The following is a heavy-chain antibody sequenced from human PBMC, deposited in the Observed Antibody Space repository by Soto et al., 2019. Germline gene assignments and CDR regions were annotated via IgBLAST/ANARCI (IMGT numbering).Heavy chain of an antibody. Sequence: GESLKISCKGSGYSFTSYWISWVRQMPGKGLEWMGRIDPSDSYTNYSPSFQGHVTISADKSISTAYLQWSSLKASDTAMYYCASPSPSITIFGVVPADYYGMDVWGQGTTVTVSS. J-gene: IGHJ6*02. D-gene: IGHD3-3*01. CDR1: GYSFTSYW. V-gene: IGHV5-10-1*01. CDR3: ASPSPSITIFGVVPADYYGMDV. CDR2: IDPSDSYT.